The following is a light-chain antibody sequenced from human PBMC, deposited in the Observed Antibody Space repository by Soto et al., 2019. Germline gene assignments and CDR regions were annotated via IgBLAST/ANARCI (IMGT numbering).Light chain of an antibody. CDR1: QSVSGNC. CDR3: QQNGSSPLT. CDR2: GAS. Sequence: EIVLTQSPGTLSLSPGERVTLSCRASQSVSGNCLAWYQQKPGQAPRLLISGASSRATGIPDRFSGSGSGTDFTLTISRLEPEDFAVYYCQQNGSSPLTFGPGTKVDIK. J-gene: IGKJ1*01. V-gene: IGKV3-20*01.